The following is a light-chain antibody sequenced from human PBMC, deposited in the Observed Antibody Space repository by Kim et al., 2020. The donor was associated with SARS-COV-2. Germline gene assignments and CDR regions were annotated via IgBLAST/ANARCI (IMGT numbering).Light chain of an antibody. CDR2: AAS. V-gene: IGKV3-20*01. Sequence: EIVLTQSPGTLSLSPGERATLPCRASQSVSTNLAWYQQTPGQAPRLLIFAASSRATGIPDGFSGSGSGTDFSLTISRLEPEDFAVYYCQQYDRSPWTFGQGTKVDIK. J-gene: IGKJ1*01. CDR3: QQYDRSPWT. CDR1: QSVSTN.